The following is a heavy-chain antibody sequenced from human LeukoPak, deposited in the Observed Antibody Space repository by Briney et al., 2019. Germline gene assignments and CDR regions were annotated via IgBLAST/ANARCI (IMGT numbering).Heavy chain of an antibody. J-gene: IGHJ4*02. CDR3: ARRSGSYDY. CDR1: GFTFSSYA. D-gene: IGHD1-26*01. CDR2: ISYDGSNK. Sequence: PGRSLRLSCAASGFTFSSYAMHWVRQAPGKGLEWVAVISYDGSNKYYADSVKGRFTISRDNAKNSLFLQMNSLRADDTAVYYCARRSGSYDYWGQGTLVIVSS. V-gene: IGHV3-30-3*01.